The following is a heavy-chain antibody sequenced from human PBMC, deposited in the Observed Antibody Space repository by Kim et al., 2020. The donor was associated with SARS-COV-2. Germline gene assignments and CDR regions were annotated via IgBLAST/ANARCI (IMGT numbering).Heavy chain of an antibody. CDR1: GFTLDDYG. D-gene: IGHD3-16*01. J-gene: IGHJ4*02. CDR3: VRGYAGGPFDL. V-gene: IGHV3-20*01. CDR2: INRNSDST. Sequence: GGSLRLSCAASGFTLDDYGMSWVRQAPGKGLEWVSGINRNSDSTGYADSVKGRFTISRDNAKNSLFLQMNSPRAEDTALYHCVRGYAGGPFDLWGQGPLV.